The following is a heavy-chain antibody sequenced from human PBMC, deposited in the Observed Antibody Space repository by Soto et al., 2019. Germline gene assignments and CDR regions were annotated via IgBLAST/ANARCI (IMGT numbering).Heavy chain of an antibody. J-gene: IGHJ4*02. D-gene: IGHD2-21*02. V-gene: IGHV3-30-3*01. CDR3: ARDPVAYCGGDCRTFDY. CDR1: GFTFSSYA. CDR2: ISYDGSNK. Sequence: PGGSLRLSCAASGFTFSSYAMHWVRQAPGKGLEWVAVISYDGSNKYYADSVKGRFTISRDNSKNTLYLQMNSLRVEDTAVYYCARDPVAYCGGDCRTFDYWGQGTLVTVSS.